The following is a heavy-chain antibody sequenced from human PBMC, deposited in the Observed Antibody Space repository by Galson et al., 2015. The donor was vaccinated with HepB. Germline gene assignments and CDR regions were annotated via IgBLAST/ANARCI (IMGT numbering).Heavy chain of an antibody. CDR3: ARDAMGRGSGIYSAFDY. Sequence: SLRLPCAASGFTFNTYTMKWVRQAPGKGLEWVEAISSAGDIQFQADSVKGRFTFSRDNSENMLYRQMNSLRVEDTAIYYCARDAMGRGSGIYSAFDYLGQGTLVTVSS. V-gene: IGHV3-30-3*01. CDR1: GFTFNTYT. CDR2: ISSAGDIQ. J-gene: IGHJ4*02. D-gene: IGHD1-26*01.